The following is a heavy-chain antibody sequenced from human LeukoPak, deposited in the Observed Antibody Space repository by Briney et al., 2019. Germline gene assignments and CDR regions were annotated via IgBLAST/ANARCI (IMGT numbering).Heavy chain of an antibody. CDR1: GGSIRSYY. D-gene: IGHD6-13*01. CDR3: VRASIWYWYFDL. CDR2: IYYTGST. V-gene: IGHV4-59*08. J-gene: IGHJ2*01. Sequence: SETLSLTCTVPGGSIRSYYWSWIRQPPGKGLEWIGYIYYTGSTIYNPSLMSRATISVDTSKNQLSLNVSSVTAADTAVYYCVRASIWYWYFDLWGRGTLVTVSS.